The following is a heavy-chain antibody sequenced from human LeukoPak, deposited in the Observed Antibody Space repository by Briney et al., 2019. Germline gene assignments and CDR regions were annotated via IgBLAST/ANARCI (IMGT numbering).Heavy chain of an antibody. Sequence: GGSLRLSCAASGFTLSSYGIHWVRQAPGKGLEWVALISYDGSNKYYADSAKGRFTISRDNSKNTLYLQMNSLRAEDTAVYYCANENYYGSGSYPDYWGQGTLVTVSS. D-gene: IGHD3-10*01. CDR2: ISYDGSNK. V-gene: IGHV3-30*18. CDR3: ANENYYGSGSYPDY. CDR1: GFTLSSYG. J-gene: IGHJ4*02.